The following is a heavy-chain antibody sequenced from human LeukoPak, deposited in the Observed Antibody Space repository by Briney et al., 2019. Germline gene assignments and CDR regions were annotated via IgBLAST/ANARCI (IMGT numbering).Heavy chain of an antibody. V-gene: IGHV1-69*13. D-gene: IGHD5-24*01. CDR3: ARAPRADHNWYWSY. CDR2: IIPIFGTA. CDR1: GGTFSSYA. J-gene: IGHJ4*02. Sequence: ASVKVSCKASGGTFSSYAISWVRQAPGQGLEWMGGIIPIFGTANYAQKFQGRVTITADESTSTAYMELSSLRSEDTAVYYCARAPRADHNWYWSYWGQGTLVTVSS.